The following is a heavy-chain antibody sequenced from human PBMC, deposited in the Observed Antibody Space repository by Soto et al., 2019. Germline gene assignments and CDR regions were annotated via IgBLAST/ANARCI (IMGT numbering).Heavy chain of an antibody. J-gene: IGHJ6*02. V-gene: IGHV1-69*13. CDR1: GGTFSRYA. D-gene: IGHD6-19*01. CDR2: IIPIFGTA. Sequence: SVKVSCKASGGTFSRYAISWVRHAPGQGLEWMGGIIPIFGTANYAQKFQGRVTITADESTSTAYMELSSLRSEDTAVYYCAREFEQWLVGYYYHYGMDVWGQGTTVTVSS. CDR3: AREFEQWLVGYYYHYGMDV.